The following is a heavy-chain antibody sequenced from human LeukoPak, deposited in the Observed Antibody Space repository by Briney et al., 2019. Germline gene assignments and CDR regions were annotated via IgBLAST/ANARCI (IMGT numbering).Heavy chain of an antibody. CDR2: IYGGGST. V-gene: IGHV3-53*01. D-gene: IGHD6-19*01. J-gene: IGHJ4*02. Sequence: PGGSLRLSCAASGFTVSSNYMSWVRQAPGKGLEWVSVIYGGGSTYYADSAKGRFTISRDNSKNTLYLQMNSLRAEDTAVYYCARAQWLGNFDYWGQGTLVTVSS. CDR1: GFTVSSNY. CDR3: ARAQWLGNFDY.